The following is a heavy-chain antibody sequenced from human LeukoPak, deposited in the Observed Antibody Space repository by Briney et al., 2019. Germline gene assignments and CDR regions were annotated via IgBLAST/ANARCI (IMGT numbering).Heavy chain of an antibody. J-gene: IGHJ5*02. CDR2: TYYRSTWYN. Sequence: SQTLSLTCAISGDSVSSNSVTWNWIRQSPSRGLEWLGRTYYRSTWYNDYAVSVRGRITVNPDTSKNQFSLHLNSVTPEDMAVYYCARRLTQYDCFDPWGQGILVTVSS. D-gene: IGHD2-2*01. CDR3: ARRLTQYDCFDP. CDR1: GDSVSSNSVT. V-gene: IGHV6-1*01.